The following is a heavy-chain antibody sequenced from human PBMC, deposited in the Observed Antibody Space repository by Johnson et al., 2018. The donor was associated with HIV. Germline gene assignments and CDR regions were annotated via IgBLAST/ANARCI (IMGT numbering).Heavy chain of an antibody. CDR1: GFTFSSYA. J-gene: IGHJ3*02. CDR3: AGESPYYYDSSGRQHDAFDI. CDR2: ISSDGSST. D-gene: IGHD3-22*01. V-gene: IGHV3-74*01. Sequence: EVQLVESGGGVVQPGRSLRLSCAASGFTFSSYAMHWVRQAPGKGLEWVSRISSDGSSTYYADSVKGRFTISRDNAKNSVYLQMNTLRVEDTALYYCAGESPYYYDSSGRQHDAFDIWGQGTVVTVSS.